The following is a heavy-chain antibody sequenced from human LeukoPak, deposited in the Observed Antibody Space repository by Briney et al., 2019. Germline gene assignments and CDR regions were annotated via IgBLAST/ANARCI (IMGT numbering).Heavy chain of an antibody. Sequence: SQTLSLTCTVSGGSISSGGYYWSWIRQHPGKGLEWIGYIYYSGSTYYNPSLKSRVTISVDKSKNQFSLKLSSVTAADTAVYYCARTGSTVTTHFDYWGQGTLVTVSS. CDR1: GGSISSGGYY. D-gene: IGHD1-1*01. J-gene: IGHJ4*02. CDR2: IYYSGST. V-gene: IGHV4-31*03. CDR3: ARTGSTVTTHFDY.